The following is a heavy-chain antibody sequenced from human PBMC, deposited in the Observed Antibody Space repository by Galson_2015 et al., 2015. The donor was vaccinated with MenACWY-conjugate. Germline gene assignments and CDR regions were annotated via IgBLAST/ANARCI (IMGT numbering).Heavy chain of an antibody. CDR2: IGNSGGST. CDR3: AKGVLRLFDC. CDR1: GFTFNNYA. D-gene: IGHD2-8*01. Sequence: SLRLSCAASGFTFNNYAMNWVRQAPGKGLEWVSVIGNSGGSTYYADSVEGRFTISRDNSKNTLYLQMNSLRAEDTAVYYCAKGVLRLFDCWGQGTLLTVSS. J-gene: IGHJ4*02. V-gene: IGHV3-23*01.